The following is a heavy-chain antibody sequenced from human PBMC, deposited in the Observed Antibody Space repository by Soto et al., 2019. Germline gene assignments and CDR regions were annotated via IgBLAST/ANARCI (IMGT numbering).Heavy chain of an antibody. CDR3: ARGVGFGTARLDY. CDR1: EFTFSGYG. Sequence: VQLVESGGGVVQPGRSLRLSCAASEFTFSGYGMHWVRQAPGKGLEWVAVIWYDGSNKYYADSVKGRFTIFRDNSKNTWYLQMNSRGAEDMATYYCARGVGFGTARLDYWGQGTLVTVSS. V-gene: IGHV3-33*01. D-gene: IGHD3-16*01. J-gene: IGHJ4*02. CDR2: IWYDGSNK.